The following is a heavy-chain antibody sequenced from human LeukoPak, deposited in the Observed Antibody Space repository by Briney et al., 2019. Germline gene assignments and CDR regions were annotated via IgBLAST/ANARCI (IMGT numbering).Heavy chain of an antibody. CDR3: ARDNLVGATTGDY. V-gene: IGHV1-69*13. CDR2: IIPIFGTA. D-gene: IGHD1-26*01. Sequence: ASVKVSCKASGGTFSSYAISWVRQAPGQGLEWMGGIIPIFGTANYAQKFQGRVTITADESTSTAYMELSSLRSEDTAVYYCARDNLVGATTGDYWGQGTLVTVSS. J-gene: IGHJ4*02. CDR1: GGTFSSYA.